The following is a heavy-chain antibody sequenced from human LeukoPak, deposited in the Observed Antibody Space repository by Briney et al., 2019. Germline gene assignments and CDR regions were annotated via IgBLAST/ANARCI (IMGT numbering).Heavy chain of an antibody. J-gene: IGHJ4*02. CDR2: IIPIFGTA. CDR1: GGTFSSYA. CDR3: ARVEMVRSYYDSSGYYYVKDY. V-gene: IGHV1-69*05. Sequence: SVKVSCKASGGTFSSYAISWVRQAPGQGLEWMGRIIPIFGTANYAQKFQGRGTITTDESTSTAYMELSSLRSEDTAVYYCARVEMVRSYYDSSGYYYVKDYWGQGTLVTVSS. D-gene: IGHD3-22*01.